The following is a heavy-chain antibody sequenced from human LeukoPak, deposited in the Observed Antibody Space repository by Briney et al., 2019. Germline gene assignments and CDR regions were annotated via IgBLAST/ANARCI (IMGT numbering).Heavy chain of an antibody. CDR3: AREDSSGYYTLDY. CDR2: IIPIFGTA. Sequence: GASVKVSCKASGGTFSSYAISWVRQAPGQGLEWMGGIIPIFGTANYAQKFQGRVTITADESTSTAYMELSSLRSEDTAVYYCAREDSSGYYTLDYWGQGTLSPSPQ. D-gene: IGHD3-22*01. V-gene: IGHV1-69*13. J-gene: IGHJ4*02. CDR1: GGTFSSYA.